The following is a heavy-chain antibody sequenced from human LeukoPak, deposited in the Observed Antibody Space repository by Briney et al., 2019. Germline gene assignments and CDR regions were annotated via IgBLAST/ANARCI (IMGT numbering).Heavy chain of an antibody. CDR3: ARLGRDGYKGDY. D-gene: IGHD5-24*01. CDR1: GGTFSSYA. CDR2: IIPIFGTA. J-gene: IGHJ4*02. Sequence: XVKVSCKASGGTFSSYAISWVRQAPGEGIEWMGGIIPIFGTANYAQKLQGRVTITTDESTSTAYMELSSLRSEDTAVYYCARLGRDGYKGDYWGQGTLVTVSS. V-gene: IGHV1-69*05.